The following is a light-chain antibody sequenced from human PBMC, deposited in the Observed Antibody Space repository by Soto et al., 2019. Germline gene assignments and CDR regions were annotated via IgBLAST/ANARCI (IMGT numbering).Light chain of an antibody. CDR2: GAS. Sequence: EIVLTQSPGTLSLSPGERATLSCRAIQSVSSSSLAWYQQKPGQAPRLLIFGASSRATGIPDRFSGSGSGTDFTLTISRLEPEDFAVYYCQQYGSSLALTFGGGTKVDI. J-gene: IGKJ4*01. CDR3: QQYGSSLALT. V-gene: IGKV3-20*01. CDR1: QSVSSSS.